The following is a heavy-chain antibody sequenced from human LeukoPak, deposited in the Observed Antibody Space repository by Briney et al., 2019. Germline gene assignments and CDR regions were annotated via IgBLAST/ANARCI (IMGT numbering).Heavy chain of an antibody. V-gene: IGHV3-30*03. CDR1: GFTFRNYG. CDR2: ISYDGSNK. J-gene: IGHJ4*02. D-gene: IGHD3-9*01. CDR3: ARAYTYYDILTGFDY. Sequence: GGSLRLSCAASGFTFRNYGMHWVRQAPGKGLEWVSIISYDGSNKYYADSVKGRFTISRDNSKNTLYLQMNSLRAEDTAVHYCARAYTYYDILTGFDYWGQGTLVTVSS.